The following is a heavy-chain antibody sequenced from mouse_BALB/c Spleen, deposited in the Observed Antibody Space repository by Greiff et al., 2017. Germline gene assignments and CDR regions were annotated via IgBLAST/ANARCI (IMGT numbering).Heavy chain of an antibody. CDR1: GFTFSSYA. CDR3: ARDDYGFFAY. Sequence: EVKLMESGGGLVKPGGSLKLSCAASGFTFSSYAMSWVRQTPEKRLEWVASISSGGSTYYPDSVKGRFTISRDNARNILYLQMSSLRSEDTAMYYCARDDYGFFAYWGQGTLVTVSA. V-gene: IGHV5-6-5*01. J-gene: IGHJ3*01. D-gene: IGHD1-2*01. CDR2: ISSGGST.